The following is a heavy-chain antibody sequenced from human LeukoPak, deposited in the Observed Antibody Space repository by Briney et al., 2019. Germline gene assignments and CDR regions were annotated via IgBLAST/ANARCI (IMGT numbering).Heavy chain of an antibody. CDR3: ARLQPGVLMGNRDY. D-gene: IGHD3-10*01. CDR2: ITPNSGAT. V-gene: IGHV1-2*02. J-gene: IGHJ4*02. Sequence: ASVKVSCKASGYTFTGHYMHRVRQAPAQGLEWIGWITPNSGATNYAQKFQGRVTMTRHTSISTAYMELSRLRSDDTAVYYCARLQPGVLMGNRDYWGQGTLVTVSS. CDR1: GYTFTGHY.